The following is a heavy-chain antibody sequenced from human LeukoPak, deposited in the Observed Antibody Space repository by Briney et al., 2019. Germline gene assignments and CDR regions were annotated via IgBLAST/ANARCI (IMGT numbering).Heavy chain of an antibody. V-gene: IGHV4-59*01. D-gene: IGHD3-9*01. Sequence: PSETLSLTCTVSGGSISSYYWSWIRQPPGKGLEWIGYIYYSGSTNYNPSLKSRVTISVDTSKNQFSLKLSSVTAADTAVYYCARSPVLTGYYTLDYFDYWGQGTLVTVSS. CDR1: GGSISSYY. CDR2: IYYSGST. J-gene: IGHJ4*02. CDR3: ARSPVLTGYYTLDYFDY.